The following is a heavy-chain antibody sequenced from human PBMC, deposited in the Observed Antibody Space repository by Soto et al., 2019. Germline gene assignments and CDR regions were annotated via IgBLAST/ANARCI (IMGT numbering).Heavy chain of an antibody. J-gene: IGHJ4*02. Sequence: QVLLVQSGAEVKKPGASVKVSCKASGYTFNSYGVSWVRQAPGQGLEWMGGISAYNGNTKYSQNLQGRVTMPIDPTTCSAYLEVRSLRSDDTAIYYCARYFWSGQLPFYFDQWGQGTLVTVSS. V-gene: IGHV1-18*01. CDR1: GYTFNSYG. CDR3: ARYFWSGQLPFYFDQ. CDR2: ISAYNGNT. D-gene: IGHD3-3*01.